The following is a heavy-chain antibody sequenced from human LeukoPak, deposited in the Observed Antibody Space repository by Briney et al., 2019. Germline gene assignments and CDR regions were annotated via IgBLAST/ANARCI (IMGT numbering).Heavy chain of an antibody. CDR1: GFTFSTYG. Sequence: PGGSLRLSCEASGFTFSTYGMSWVRQAPGKGLEWVSGISWNSGSIGYADSVKGRFTISRDNAKNSLYLQMNSLRAEDTALYYCAKDMGLGYFDWLLDAFDIWGQGTMVTVSS. D-gene: IGHD3-9*01. J-gene: IGHJ3*02. CDR3: AKDMGLGYFDWLLDAFDI. V-gene: IGHV3-9*01. CDR2: ISWNSGSI.